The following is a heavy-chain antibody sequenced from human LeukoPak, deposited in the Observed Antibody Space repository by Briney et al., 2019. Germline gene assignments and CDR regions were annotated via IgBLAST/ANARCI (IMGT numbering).Heavy chain of an antibody. J-gene: IGHJ4*02. Sequence: PGGSLRLSWAAAGFTFSSYGMHWVSQAPGKGREWVAAIWSDGSNKYYADSVKGRFTISRDNSKNTLYLQMNSLRAEDTAVYYCAREEYYYDSSGYYSAYYFDYWGQGTLVTVSS. CDR2: IWSDGSNK. CDR1: GFTFSSYG. D-gene: IGHD3-22*01. V-gene: IGHV3-33*01. CDR3: AREEYYYDSSGYYSAYYFDY.